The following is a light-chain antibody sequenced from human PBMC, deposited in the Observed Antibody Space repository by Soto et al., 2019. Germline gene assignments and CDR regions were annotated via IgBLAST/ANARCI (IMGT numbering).Light chain of an antibody. CDR1: QSVSSN. J-gene: IGKJ1*01. V-gene: IGKV3-15*01. Sequence: EIVMTQSPATLSVSPGERAALSCRASQSVSSNLAWYQQKPGQAPRLLIFGASTRATGIPARFSGSASGTEFPLTISSLQSEDFAVYYCQQYNNWPLTFGQGTKVEIK. CDR3: QQYNNWPLT. CDR2: GAS.